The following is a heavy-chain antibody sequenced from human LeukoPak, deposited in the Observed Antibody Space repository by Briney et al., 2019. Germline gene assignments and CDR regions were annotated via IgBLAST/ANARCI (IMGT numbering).Heavy chain of an antibody. V-gene: IGHV3-23*01. Sequence: PGGSLRLSCAASGFTFSSYAMSWVRQAPGKGLEWVSAISGSGGSTYYADSVKGRFTISRDNSKNTLYLQMNSLRAEDTAVYYCAKAYRAKVTNPYYFDYWGQGTLVTVSS. CDR1: GFTFSSYA. D-gene: IGHD5-18*01. J-gene: IGHJ4*02. CDR3: AKAYRAKVTNPYYFDY. CDR2: ISGSGGST.